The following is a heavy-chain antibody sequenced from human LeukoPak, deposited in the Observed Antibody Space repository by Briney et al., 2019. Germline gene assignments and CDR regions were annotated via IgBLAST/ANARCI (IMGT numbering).Heavy chain of an antibody. CDR1: GFTFSSYD. Sequence: PGGSLRLSCTASGFTFSSYDVHWVRQDKGKGLEWVSAISTAGDPYYLGSVKGRFTISRENAKNSFYLQMNSLRAGDTAVYYCAGQARPGSAEGAFDIWGQETMVTVSS. V-gene: IGHV3-13*05. J-gene: IGHJ3*02. CDR2: ISTAGDP. CDR3: AGQARPGSAEGAFDI. D-gene: IGHD2-2*01.